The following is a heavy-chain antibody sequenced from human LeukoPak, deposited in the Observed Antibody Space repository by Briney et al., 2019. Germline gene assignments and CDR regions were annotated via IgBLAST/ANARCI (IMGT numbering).Heavy chain of an antibody. D-gene: IGHD3-3*01. CDR3: AKLYYDFWSAYRGYFDY. CDR1: GFTFSSYA. J-gene: IGHJ4*02. Sequence: GGSLRLSCAASGFTFSSYAMSWVRQAPGKGLEWVSAISGSGGSTYYADSVKGRFTISRDNSKNTLYLQMNSLRAEDTAVYYCAKLYYDFWSAYRGYFDYWGQGTLVTVPS. CDR2: ISGSGGST. V-gene: IGHV3-23*01.